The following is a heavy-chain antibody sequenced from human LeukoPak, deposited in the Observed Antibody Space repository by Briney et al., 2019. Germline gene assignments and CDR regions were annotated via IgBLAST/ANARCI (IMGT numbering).Heavy chain of an antibody. Sequence: PGGPLRLSCAASGFTVSSNYMSWVRQAPGKGLEWVSVIYSGGSTYYADSVKGRFTISRDNSKNTLYLQMNSLRAEDTAVYYCAIYSGYDESFGYWGQGTLVTVSS. CDR1: GFTVSSNY. V-gene: IGHV3-66*01. J-gene: IGHJ4*02. CDR3: AIYSGYDESFGY. CDR2: IYSGGST. D-gene: IGHD5-12*01.